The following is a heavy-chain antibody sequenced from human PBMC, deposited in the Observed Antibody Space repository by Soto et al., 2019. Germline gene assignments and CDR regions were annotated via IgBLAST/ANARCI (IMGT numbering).Heavy chain of an antibody. D-gene: IGHD3-22*01. CDR2: INADGSEK. CDR1: GFTFADYA. CDR3: AKAKFYYDSSPYDS. J-gene: IGHJ4*02. V-gene: IGHV3-43D*04. Sequence: GESLKISCKGSGFTFADYAVHWVRQSAGKGLEWVSFINADGSEKYYADSVRGRFTISRDNSKDSFYLQMNSLRLEDTAMYYCAKAKFYYDSSPYDSWGQGTLVTVS.